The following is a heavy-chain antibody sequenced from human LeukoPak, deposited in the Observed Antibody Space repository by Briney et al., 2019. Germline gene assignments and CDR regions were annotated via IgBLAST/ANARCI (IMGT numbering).Heavy chain of an antibody. CDR3: ARRCYYDSSGYPEHWFDP. J-gene: IGHJ5*02. V-gene: IGHV4-30-4*08. D-gene: IGHD3-22*01. CDR1: GGSISSGDYY. Sequence: PSETLSLTCTVSGGSISSGDYYWSWIRQPPGKGLEWIGYIYYSGSTYYNPSLKSRVTISVDTSKNQFSLKLSSVTAADTAVYYCARRCYYDSSGYPEHWFDPWGQGTLVTVSS. CDR2: IYYSGST.